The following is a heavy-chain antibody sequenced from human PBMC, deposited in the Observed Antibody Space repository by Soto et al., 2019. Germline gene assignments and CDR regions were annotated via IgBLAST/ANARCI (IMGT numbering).Heavy chain of an antibody. D-gene: IGHD2-2*02. Sequence: GESLKISCKGSGYSFTSYWIGWVRQMPGKGLEWMGIIYPGDSDTRYSPPFQGQVTISADKSISTAYLQWSSLKASDTAMYYCARLPYCSSTSCYRYYYYGMDVWGQGTTVTVSS. J-gene: IGHJ6*02. CDR1: GYSFTSYW. CDR2: IYPGDSDT. V-gene: IGHV5-51*01. CDR3: ARLPYCSSTSCYRYYYYGMDV.